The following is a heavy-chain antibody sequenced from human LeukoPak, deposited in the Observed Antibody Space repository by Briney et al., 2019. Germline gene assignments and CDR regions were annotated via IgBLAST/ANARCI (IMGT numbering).Heavy chain of an antibody. CDR2: IYYSGST. Sequence: PSETLSLTCTVSGGSISSYYWSWIRQPPGKGLEWIGYIYYSGSTNYNPSLKSRVTISVDTSKNQFSLKLSSVTAADTAVYYCARMRSSITMTEDIWGQGTMVTVSS. J-gene: IGHJ3*02. V-gene: IGHV4-59*01. CDR1: GGSISSYY. CDR3: ARMRSSITMTEDI. D-gene: IGHD3-22*01.